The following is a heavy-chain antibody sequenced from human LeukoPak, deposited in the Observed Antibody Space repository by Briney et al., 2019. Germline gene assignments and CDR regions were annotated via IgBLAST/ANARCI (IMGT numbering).Heavy chain of an antibody. D-gene: IGHD3-3*01. CDR1: GYTFTSYD. Sequence: ASVKVSCKASGYTFTSYDINWVRQATGQGLEWMGWMNPNSGNTGYAQKFQGRVTMTRNTSISTAYMELSSLRSEDTAVYYCARVFRSSYYCYGMDVWGQGTTVTVSS. CDR2: MNPNSGNT. CDR3: ARVFRSSYYCYGMDV. J-gene: IGHJ6*02. V-gene: IGHV1-8*01.